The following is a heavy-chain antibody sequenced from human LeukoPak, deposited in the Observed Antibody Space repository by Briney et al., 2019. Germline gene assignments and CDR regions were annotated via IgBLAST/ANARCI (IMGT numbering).Heavy chain of an antibody. J-gene: IGHJ3*02. Sequence: GGSLRLSCAASGFTFSNYAMSWVRQAPGKGLEWVSTISSGADTTYYADSVKGRFTISRHNSKNTLYLQMNSLRAEDTAVYYCGKNRYSGSLSPFDIWGQGTMVTVSS. CDR1: GFTFSNYA. CDR3: GKNRYSGSLSPFDI. V-gene: IGHV3-23*01. CDR2: ISSGADTT. D-gene: IGHD1-26*01.